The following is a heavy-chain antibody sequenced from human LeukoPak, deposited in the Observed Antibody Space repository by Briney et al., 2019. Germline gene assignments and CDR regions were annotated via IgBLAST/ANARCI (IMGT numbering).Heavy chain of an antibody. CDR3: AKGGDIPYCGGDCYPDY. D-gene: IGHD2-21*01. CDR2: ISYDGSNK. V-gene: IGHV3-30*18. CDR1: GFTFSSYG. Sequence: GGSLRLSCAASGFTFSSYGMHWVRQAPGKGLEWVAVISYDGSNKYYADSVKGRFTISRDNSKNTLYLQMNSLRAEDTAVYYCAKGGDIPYCGGDCYPDYWGQGTLVTVSS. J-gene: IGHJ4*02.